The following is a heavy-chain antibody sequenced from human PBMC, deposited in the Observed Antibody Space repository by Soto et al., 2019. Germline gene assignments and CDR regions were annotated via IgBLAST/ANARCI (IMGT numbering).Heavy chain of an antibody. J-gene: IGHJ4*02. CDR1: GGSIDYYY. CDR3: ARQRTSVVTQAYFDV. Sequence: PSETLSLTCTVSGGSIDYYYWGWIRQPPGKGLEWIGSIYYSGSTYNNPSLRSRVSMSIDTSKDQFSLKLKSVTAADTALYFCARQRTSVVTQAYFDVWGPGSLVTVSS. D-gene: IGHD2-21*02. V-gene: IGHV4-39*01. CDR2: IYYSGST.